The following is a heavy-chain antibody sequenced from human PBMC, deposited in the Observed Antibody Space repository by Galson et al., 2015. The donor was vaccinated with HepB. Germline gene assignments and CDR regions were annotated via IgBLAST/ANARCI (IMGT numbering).Heavy chain of an antibody. CDR2: IIPIFETTNFDTA. D-gene: IGHD6-19*01. J-gene: IGHJ5*02. Sequence: SVKVSCKASGGTFSSYSISWVRQAPGQGLEWMGGIIPIFETTNFDTANCAQKFQGRVTITADKSTSTVYMELSSLTSDDTAVYYCARRAAVARFDPWGQGTLVTVSS. CDR3: ARRAAVARFDP. V-gene: IGHV1-69*06. CDR1: GGTFSSYS.